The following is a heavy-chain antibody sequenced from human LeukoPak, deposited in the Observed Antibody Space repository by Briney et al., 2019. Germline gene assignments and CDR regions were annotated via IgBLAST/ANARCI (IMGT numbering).Heavy chain of an antibody. CDR3: TTYGKGFLAAAEPFDY. CDR1: GFTFSNAW. D-gene: IGHD6-13*01. J-gene: IGHJ4*02. V-gene: IGHV3-15*01. Sequence: GGSPRLSCAASGFTFSNAWMSWVRQAPGKGLEWVGRIISKTDVVTTDYAAPVKDRFSISRDDTKNTLYLQMNRLKNADTPVYYSTTYGKGFLAAAEPFDYWGQGNLVTVSS. CDR2: IISKTDVVTT.